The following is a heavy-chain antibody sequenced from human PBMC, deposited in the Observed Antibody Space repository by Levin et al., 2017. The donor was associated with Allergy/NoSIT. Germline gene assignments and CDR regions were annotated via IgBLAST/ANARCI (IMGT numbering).Heavy chain of an antibody. CDR2: ITGSGFRG. Sequence: GGSLRLSCVASGFTFSDFAMSWVRQAPGKGLEWVSAITGSGFRGYFAESEKGRFSISRDNSKNTLYLQMHSLRAEDTAVYYCAKGDYDFWSGYYRKYYFDCWGQGTLVTVSS. J-gene: IGHJ4*02. D-gene: IGHD3-3*01. CDR1: GFTFSDFA. CDR3: AKGDYDFWSGYYRKYYFDC. V-gene: IGHV3-23*01.